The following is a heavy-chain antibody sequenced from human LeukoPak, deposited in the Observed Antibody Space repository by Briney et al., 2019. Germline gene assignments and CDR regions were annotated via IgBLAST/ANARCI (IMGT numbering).Heavy chain of an antibody. V-gene: IGHV3-23*01. J-gene: IGHJ4*02. CDR1: RFTFSSYA. D-gene: IGHD5-18*01. Sequence: GGSLRLSCVFSRFTFSSYAMSWVRQAPGKGLEWVSSLSGSGGSTYYADSVKGRFTISRDNSKNTLYLQTNSLRVEDTAVYYCAKDPHTGYSFAYWGQGTLVTVSS. CDR3: AKDPHTGYSFAY. CDR2: LSGSGGST.